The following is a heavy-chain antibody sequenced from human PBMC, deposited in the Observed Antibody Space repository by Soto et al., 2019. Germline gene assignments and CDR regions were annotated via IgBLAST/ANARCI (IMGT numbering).Heavy chain of an antibody. J-gene: IGHJ4*02. CDR1: GFTFGASA. CDR3: AKNPGYYYDSTGYHFDY. D-gene: IGHD3-22*01. CDR2: IGSKGETYAT. V-gene: IGHV3-73*01. Sequence: PGGSLRLSCAASGFTFGASALQWVRQASGKGLEWLGRIGSKGETYATAYAASVKGRFTISRDDSKNTAYLQMNSLESEDTAVYYCAKNPGYYYDSTGYHFDYWGQGTLVTVSS.